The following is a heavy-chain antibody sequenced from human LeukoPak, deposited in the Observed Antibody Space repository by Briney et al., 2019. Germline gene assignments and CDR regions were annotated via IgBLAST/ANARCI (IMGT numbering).Heavy chain of an antibody. CDR1: GFTFSDFS. V-gene: IGHV3-48*01. CDR3: ARDPSSYSPWGFDF. CDR2: ISDTSTTI. J-gene: IGHJ4*02. D-gene: IGHD2-2*01. Sequence: GGSLRLFCAASGFTFSDFSMNWVRQAPGKGLEWISYISDTSTTIYYADSLKGRFTISRDNAKNSLYLQLSSLTVDDTAVYYCARDPSSYSPWGFDFWGQGTLVTVSS.